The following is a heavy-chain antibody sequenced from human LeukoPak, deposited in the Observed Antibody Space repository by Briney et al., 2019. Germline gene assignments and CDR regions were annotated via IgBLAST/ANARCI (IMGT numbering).Heavy chain of an antibody. CDR1: GGSISSYY. CDR3: ARGSRDGYNHFDY. J-gene: IGHJ4*02. D-gene: IGHD5-24*01. V-gene: IGHV4-4*07. Sequence: SETLSLTCTVSGGSISSYYWSWLRQPAGKGPEWIGRIYPSGSTNYSPSLKSRVTMSVATSKNQFSLNLSSVTAADTAVYYCARGSRDGYNHFDYWGQGTLVTVSS. CDR2: IYPSGST.